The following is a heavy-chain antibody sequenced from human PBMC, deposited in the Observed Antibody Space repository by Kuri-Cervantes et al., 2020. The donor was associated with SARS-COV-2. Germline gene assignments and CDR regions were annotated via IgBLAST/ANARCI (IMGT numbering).Heavy chain of an antibody. Sequence: GESLKISCAASGFTLSNYNMNWVRQAPGKGLEWVSSISSSSSYIYYADSVKGRFTISRDNARNSLYLQMNSLRAEDTAVYYCTTLIDYWGQGALVTVSS. CDR2: ISSSSSYI. J-gene: IGHJ4*02. CDR3: TTLIDY. CDR1: GFTLSNYN. V-gene: IGHV3-21*04.